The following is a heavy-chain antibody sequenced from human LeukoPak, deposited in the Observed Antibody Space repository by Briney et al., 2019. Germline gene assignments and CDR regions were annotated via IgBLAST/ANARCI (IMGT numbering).Heavy chain of an antibody. CDR3: ARGGDYYDY. CDR2: FNPGNSNS. V-gene: IGHV5-51*01. CDR1: GYNFPRYW. J-gene: IGHJ4*02. D-gene: IGHD3-16*01. Sequence: GESLKISCKGSGYNFPRYWIGWVRQMPGKGLGWMGIFNPGNSNSRYNPSFQGQVIISADTSISTAYLQWSGLKASDTAIYYCARGGDYYDYWGQGTLVTVSS.